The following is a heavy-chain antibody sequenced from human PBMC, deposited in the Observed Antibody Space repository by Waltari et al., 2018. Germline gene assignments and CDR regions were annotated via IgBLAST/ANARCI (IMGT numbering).Heavy chain of an antibody. CDR1: GGSISSYY. CDR3: ARDSEHYDYIGGSYRQEYYFDY. Sequence: QVQLQESGPGLVKPSETLSLTCTVSGGSISSYYWSWIRQPPGKGLEWIGYIYYSGSTNYNPSLKSRVTISVDTSKNQFSLKLSSVTAADTAVYYCARDSEHYDYIGGSYRQEYYFDYWGQGTLVTVSS. J-gene: IGHJ4*02. V-gene: IGHV4-59*01. CDR2: IYYSGST. D-gene: IGHD3-16*02.